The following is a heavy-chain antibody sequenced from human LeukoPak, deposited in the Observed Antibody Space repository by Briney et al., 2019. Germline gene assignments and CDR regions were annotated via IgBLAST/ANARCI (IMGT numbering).Heavy chain of an antibody. V-gene: IGHV4-31*03. CDR3: ARLRALYWNRGVGGPYYYYSGMDV. D-gene: IGHD1-1*01. CDR2: IYYSGST. Sequence: SETLSLTCTVSGGSISSGGYYWRWIRQHPGRGLEWFGYIYYSGSTYYNPALKSRVTISVDTSKNQFSLKLSSVTAADTAVYYCARLRALYWNRGVGGPYYYYSGMDVWGQGTTVTVSS. CDR1: GGSISSGGYY. J-gene: IGHJ6*02.